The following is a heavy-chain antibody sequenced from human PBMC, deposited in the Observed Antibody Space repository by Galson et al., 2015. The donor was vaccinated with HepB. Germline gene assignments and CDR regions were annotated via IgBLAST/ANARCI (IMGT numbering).Heavy chain of an antibody. V-gene: IGHV1-18*01. CDR2: ISTYNTNI. J-gene: IGHJ4*02. Sequence: SVKVSCKAYGYIFSEYGISWLRQAPGQGLEWMGWISTYNTNINYAQRLQDRVTVTTDTSTSTAYMELRSLRSDDTAIYYCARAIGAAGKFFDSWGQGTLVTVSS. CDR1: GYIFSEYG. D-gene: IGHD6-13*01. CDR3: ARAIGAAGKFFDS.